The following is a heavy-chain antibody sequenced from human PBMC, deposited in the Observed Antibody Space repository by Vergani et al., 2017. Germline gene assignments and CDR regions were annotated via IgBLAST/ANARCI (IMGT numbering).Heavy chain of an antibody. J-gene: IGHJ3*02. CDR2: ISAYNGNT. CDR3: ARDITTVLQASETFDI. D-gene: IGHD3-22*01. CDR1: GYTFTSYG. Sequence: QVQLVQSGAEVKKPGASVKVSCKASGYTFTSYGISWVRQAPGQGLEWMGWISAYNGNTNYAQKLQARVTMTTETSTSTAYMELRSLRSDDTAVYYCARDITTVLQASETFDIWGQGTMVTVSS. V-gene: IGHV1-18*01.